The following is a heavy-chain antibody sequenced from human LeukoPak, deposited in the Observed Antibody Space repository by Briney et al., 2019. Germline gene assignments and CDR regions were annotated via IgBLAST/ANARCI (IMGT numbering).Heavy chain of an antibody. CDR1: GFTFNSYG. D-gene: IGHD6-19*01. CDR2: IWYDVNHK. CDR3: ARAPEWLIFDY. J-gene: IGHJ4*02. V-gene: IGHV3-33*01. Sequence: PGRSLRLSCAASGFTFNSYGMHWVGQAPGKGLEWVAVIWYDVNHKYYADSVKGRFIISRHNSKNTLYLQMNGLRAEDTAVYYCARAPEWLIFDYWGQGTLVTVSS.